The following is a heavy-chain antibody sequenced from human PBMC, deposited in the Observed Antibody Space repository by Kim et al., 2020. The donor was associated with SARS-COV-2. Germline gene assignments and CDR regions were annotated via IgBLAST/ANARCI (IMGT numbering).Heavy chain of an antibody. Sequence: SETLSLTCTVPGGSISSGGYYWSWIRQHPGKGLEWIGYIYYSGSTYYNPSLMSRVTISVDTSKNQFSLKLSSVTAADTAVYYCARDSSDCSSTSCHYYYCYAMDVWGQGTTVTDSS. D-gene: IGHD2-2*01. CDR1: GGSISSGGYY. J-gene: IGHJ6*01. CDR3: ARDSSDCSSTSCHYYYCYAMDV. V-gene: IGHV4-31*03. CDR2: IYYSGST.